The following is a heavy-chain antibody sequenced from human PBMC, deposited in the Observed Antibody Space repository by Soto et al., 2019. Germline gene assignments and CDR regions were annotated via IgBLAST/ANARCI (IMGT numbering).Heavy chain of an antibody. CDR3: ARGAAGY. J-gene: IGHJ4*02. Sequence: PGGSLRLSCAASGFTFSSFWMAWVRQAPGKGLEWLANIKEDGSMAYYLDSVKGRFTISRDNAKNSLFLQMNSLRAEDTAVYYCARGAAGYWGQGTLVTVSS. V-gene: IGHV3-7*04. CDR2: IKEDGSMA. CDR1: GFTFSSFW. D-gene: IGHD6-25*01.